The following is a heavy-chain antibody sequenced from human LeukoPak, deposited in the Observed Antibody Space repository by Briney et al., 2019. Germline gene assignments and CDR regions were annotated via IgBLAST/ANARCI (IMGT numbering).Heavy chain of an antibody. CDR1: GYSISSGYY. Sequence: ASETLSLTCTVSGYSISSGYYWGWIRQPPGKGLEWIGSIYHSGSTYYNPSLKSRVTISVDTSKNQFSLKLSSVTAADTAVYYCARPGRAVAGTFPRNRGWFDPWGQGTLVTVSS. J-gene: IGHJ5*02. V-gene: IGHV4-38-2*02. CDR2: IYHSGST. D-gene: IGHD6-19*01. CDR3: ARPGRAVAGTFPRNRGWFDP.